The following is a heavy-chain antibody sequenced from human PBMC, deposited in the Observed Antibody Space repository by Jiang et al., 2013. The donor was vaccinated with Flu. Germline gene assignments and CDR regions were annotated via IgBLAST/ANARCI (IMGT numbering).Heavy chain of an antibody. CDR3: ARGDSGYSSSQISDY. Sequence: VQLVESGGGLVQPGGSLKLSCAASGFTFSGSSMNWVRQAPGKGLEWVSSISSSSSYIYYADSVKGRFTISRDNAKNSLYLQMNSLRAEDTAVYYCARGDSGYSSSQISDYWGQGTLVTVSS. J-gene: IGHJ4*02. V-gene: IGHV3-21*01. CDR2: ISSSSSYI. CDR1: GFTFSGSS. D-gene: IGHD6-6*01.